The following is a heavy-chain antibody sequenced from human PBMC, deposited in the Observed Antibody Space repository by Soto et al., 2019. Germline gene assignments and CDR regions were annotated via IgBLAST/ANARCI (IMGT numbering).Heavy chain of an antibody. CDR3: ARVTMVRGVYYYGMDV. V-gene: IGHV1-18*01. CDR2: ISAYNGNT. J-gene: IGHJ6*02. CDR1: GYTFTSYG. Sequence: ASVKVSCKASGYTFTSYGISWVRQAPGQGLEWMGWISAYNGNTNYAQKLQGRVTMTTDTSTSTAYMELRSLRSEDTAVYYCARVTMVRGVYYYGMDVWGQGTTVTVS. D-gene: IGHD3-10*01.